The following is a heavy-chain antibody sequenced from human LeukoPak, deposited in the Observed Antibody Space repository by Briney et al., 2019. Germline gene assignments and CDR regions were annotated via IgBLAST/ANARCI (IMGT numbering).Heavy chain of an antibody. CDR2: SSAYNGNT. CDR1: GYTFTSYG. V-gene: IGHV1-18*01. J-gene: IGHJ4*02. CDR3: ARGGNSGWRTPNDDY. Sequence: ASVKVSCKASGYTFTSYGISWVRQATGQGLEWMGWSSAYNGNTNYAQKLQGRVTMTTDTSTNTAYMELRSLRSDDTAIYYCARGGNSGWRTPNDDYWGQGTLVTVSS. D-gene: IGHD6-19*01.